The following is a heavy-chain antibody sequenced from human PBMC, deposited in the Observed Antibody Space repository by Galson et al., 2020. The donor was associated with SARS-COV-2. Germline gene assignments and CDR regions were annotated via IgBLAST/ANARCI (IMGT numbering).Heavy chain of an antibody. CDR3: ARLRGQWLGTSSIDY. D-gene: IGHD6-19*01. Sequence: GESLKISCKGSGYSFTSYWIGWVRQMPGKGLEWMGIIYPGDSDTRYSPSFQGQVTISADKSISTAYLQWSSLKASDTAMYYCARLRGQWLGTSSIDYWGQGTLVTVSS. V-gene: IGHV5-51*01. CDR2: IYPGDSDT. J-gene: IGHJ4*02. CDR1: GYSFTSYW.